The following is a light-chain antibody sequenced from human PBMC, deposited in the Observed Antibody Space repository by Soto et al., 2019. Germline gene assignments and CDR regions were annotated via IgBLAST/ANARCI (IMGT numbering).Light chain of an antibody. V-gene: IGKV3-11*01. CDR2: DAS. CDR1: QSVSSY. CDR3: QQRSNWPIT. J-gene: IGKJ5*01. Sequence: EIVLTQSPATLSLSPGERATLSCRASQSVSSYLDGYQQKPGQAPRLLIYDASNRATGIPARFSGSGSGTDFTLTISSLEPEDFAVYYCQQRSNWPITFGQGTRLEIK.